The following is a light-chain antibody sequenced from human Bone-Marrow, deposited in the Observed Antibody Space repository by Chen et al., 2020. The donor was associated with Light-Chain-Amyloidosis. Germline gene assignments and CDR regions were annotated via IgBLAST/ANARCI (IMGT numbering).Light chain of an antibody. CDR2: EDD. CDR3: QAYQGSSQGV. V-gene: IGLV6-57*01. CDR1: SGSIATNC. J-gene: IGLJ3*02. Sequence: NFMLTQPHSVSESPGKTVIISCTRSSGSIATNCVQWYQQRPGSSPTTVIYEDDQRPSGVPDRCSGSSDRSSNSASLAISGLKTEDEADYYCQAYQGSSQGVFGGGTKLTVL.